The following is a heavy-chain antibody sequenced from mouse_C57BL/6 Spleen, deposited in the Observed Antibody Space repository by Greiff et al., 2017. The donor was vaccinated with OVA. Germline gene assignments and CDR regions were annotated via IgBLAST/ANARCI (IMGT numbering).Heavy chain of an antibody. CDR2: IFPGSGST. CDR1: GYTFTDYY. D-gene: IGHD2-13*01. CDR3: ARSPYCDDPEGDMDY. J-gene: IGHJ4*01. V-gene: IGHV1-75*01. Sequence: QVQLQQSGPELVKPGASVTISCKASGYTFTDYYINWVKQRPGQGLEWIGWIFPGSGSTYYNKKFKGKATLTVDKSSSTAYMLLSSLTSEDSAGYFCARSPYCDDPEGDMDYWGQGTSVTVSS.